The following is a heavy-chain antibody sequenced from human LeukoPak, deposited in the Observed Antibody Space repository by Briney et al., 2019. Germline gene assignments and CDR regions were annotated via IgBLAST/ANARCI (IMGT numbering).Heavy chain of an antibody. CDR1: GFSLSTSGVG. CDR3: ARARTDGWYWFDY. D-gene: IGHD6-19*01. V-gene: IGHV4-31*03. J-gene: IGHJ4*02. Sequence: SGPTLANPTQTLXLTCTFSGFSLSTSGVGVGWIRQHPGKGLEWIGYIYYSGSTYYNPSLKSRVTISVDTSKNQFSLKLSSVTAADTAVYYCARARTDGWYWFDYWGQGTLVTVSS. CDR2: IYYSGST.